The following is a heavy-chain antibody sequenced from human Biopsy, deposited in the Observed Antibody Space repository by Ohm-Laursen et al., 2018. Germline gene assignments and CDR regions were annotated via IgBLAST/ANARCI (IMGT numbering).Heavy chain of an antibody. Sequence: ASVKVSCKASGYTLAGYYLHWVRQAPGHGLEWMGWINPNSGNANYAQSFQGRLTVTRDTSISTAYMELTSLTFDDTAIYYCARVPAYPSIDGYYGLDLWGQGTTAIVSS. D-gene: IGHD3-9*01. CDR2: INPNSGNA. CDR3: ARVPAYPSIDGYYGLDL. CDR1: GYTLAGYY. V-gene: IGHV1-2*02. J-gene: IGHJ6*02.